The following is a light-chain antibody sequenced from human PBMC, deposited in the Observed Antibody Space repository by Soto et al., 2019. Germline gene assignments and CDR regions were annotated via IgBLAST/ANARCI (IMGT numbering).Light chain of an antibody. J-gene: IGLJ2*01. CDR1: SGHSSYA. V-gene: IGLV4-69*01. Sequence: QLVLTQSPSAYASLGASVKLTCTLSSGHSSYAIAWHQQQPEKGPRYLMNLNSDGSHSKVDGIPDRFSGSSSGAERYLTISSLQSEDEADYYCQTWGSGTVVFGGGTKLTVL. CDR3: QTWGSGTVV. CDR2: LNSDGSH.